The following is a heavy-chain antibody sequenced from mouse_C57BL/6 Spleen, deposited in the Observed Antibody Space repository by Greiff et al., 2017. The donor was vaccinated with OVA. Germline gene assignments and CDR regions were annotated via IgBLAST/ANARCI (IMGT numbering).Heavy chain of an antibody. Sequence: DVMLVESGGGLVKPGGSLKLSCAASGFTFSDYGMHWVRQAPEKGLEWVAYISSGSSTIYYADTVKGRFTISRDNAKNTLFLQMTSLRSEDTAMYYCAIYSNYVYWGQGTTLTVSS. CDR2: ISSGSSTI. CDR3: AIYSNYVY. V-gene: IGHV5-17*01. J-gene: IGHJ2*01. CDR1: GFTFSDYG. D-gene: IGHD2-5*01.